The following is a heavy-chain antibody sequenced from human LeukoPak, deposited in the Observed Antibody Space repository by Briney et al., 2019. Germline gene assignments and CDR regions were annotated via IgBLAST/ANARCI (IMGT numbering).Heavy chain of an antibody. CDR2: IYYSGST. CDR3: ARSRDYYDSSGPYYYYGMDV. D-gene: IGHD3-22*01. J-gene: IGHJ6*02. Sequence: SETLSLTCTVSGGSISSYYWSWIRQPPGKGLEWIGYIYYSGSTNYNPSLKSRVTISVDTSKNQFSLKLSSVTAADTAVYYCARSRDYYDSSGPYYYYGMDVWGQGTTVTVSS. CDR1: GGSISSYY. V-gene: IGHV4-59*08.